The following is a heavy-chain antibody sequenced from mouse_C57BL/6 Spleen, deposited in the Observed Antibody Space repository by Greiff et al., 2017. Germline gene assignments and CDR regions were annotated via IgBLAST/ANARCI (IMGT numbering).Heavy chain of an antibody. J-gene: IGHJ4*01. CDR1: GYSFTDYN. Sequence: VQLKQSGPELVKPGASVKISCKASGYSFTDYNMNWVKQSNGKSLEWIGVINPNYGTTSYNQKFKGKATLTVDQSSSTAYMQLNSLTSEDSAVYYCARGSNSLYYYAMDYWGQGTSVTVSS. D-gene: IGHD2-5*01. V-gene: IGHV1-39*01. CDR2: INPNYGTT. CDR3: ARGSNSLYYYAMDY.